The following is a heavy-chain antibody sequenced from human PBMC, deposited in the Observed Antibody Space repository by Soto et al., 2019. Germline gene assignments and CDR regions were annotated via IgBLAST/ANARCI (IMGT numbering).Heavy chain of an antibody. D-gene: IGHD4-17*01. Sequence: QLQLQESGPGLVKPSETLSLTCTVSGGSISTSGYYWGWIRQPPGKGLEWIGSIYYSGSTYYNPSLKSRVTISVDTSKNQFSLKLSSVTAADTAVYYCARVYGDYTVGPFDYWGQGTLVTVSS. CDR3: ARVYGDYTVGPFDY. J-gene: IGHJ4*02. V-gene: IGHV4-39*01. CDR2: IYYSGST. CDR1: GGSISTSGYY.